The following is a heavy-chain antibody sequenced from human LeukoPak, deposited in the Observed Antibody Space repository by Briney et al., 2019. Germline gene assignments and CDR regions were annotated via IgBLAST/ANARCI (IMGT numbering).Heavy chain of an antibody. D-gene: IGHD3-3*01. CDR3: AKSRVNFWSGYDY. J-gene: IGHJ4*02. CDR2: VSGSGGNT. Sequence: GGPLSSSLPALGSPFAANAITGVGRPQGKGREGVSTVSGSGGNTYYADSVKGRFTISRDNSKNTLYLQINSLRAEDTAIYYCAKSRVNFWSGYDYWGQGTLVTVSS. V-gene: IGHV3-23*01. CDR1: GSPFAANA.